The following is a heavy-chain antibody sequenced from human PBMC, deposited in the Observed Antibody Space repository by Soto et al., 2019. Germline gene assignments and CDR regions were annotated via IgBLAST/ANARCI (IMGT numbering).Heavy chain of an antibody. CDR1: GFTFSSYW. D-gene: IGHD3-22*01. CDR3: VRDYYDSSGYSRN. J-gene: IGHJ4*02. CDR2: IKQDGSEK. Sequence: EVQLVESGGGLVQPGGSLRLSCAASGFTFSSYWMSWVRQAPGKGLEWVANIKQDGSEKYYVDSVKGRFTISRDNAKNSLYLQMNSLRAEDTAVYYCVRDYYDSSGYSRNWGQGTLVTVSS. V-gene: IGHV3-7*03.